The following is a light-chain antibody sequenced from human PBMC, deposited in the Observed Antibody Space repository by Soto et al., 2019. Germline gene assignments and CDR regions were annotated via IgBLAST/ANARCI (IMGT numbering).Light chain of an antibody. CDR1: SSDVGGYNF. J-gene: IGLJ1*01. V-gene: IGLV2-14*03. CDR2: DVS. CDR3: GSSASSSTLV. Sequence: QSVLTQPASVSGSPGQSITISCTGTSSDVGGYNFVSWYQHHPGKVPKLIIYDVSYRPSGVSNRFSGSKSGNTASLTISGLQAEDEADYYCGSSASSSTLVLGTGTKLTVL.